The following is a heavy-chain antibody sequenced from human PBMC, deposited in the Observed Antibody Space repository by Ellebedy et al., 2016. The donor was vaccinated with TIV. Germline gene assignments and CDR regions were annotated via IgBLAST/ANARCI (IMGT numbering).Heavy chain of an antibody. J-gene: IGHJ4*02. CDR1: GFPSSSNW. D-gene: IGHD3-22*01. CDR2: IKQDGSEK. Sequence: GESLKISCAASGFPSSSNWMSWVRQAPGKGLEWVANIKQDGSEKYYVDSVKGRFTISRDNAKSSLYLQMNSLRAEDTAVYYCARYGGYNSFWYWGQGTLVTVSS. CDR3: ARYGGYNSFWY. V-gene: IGHV3-7*01.